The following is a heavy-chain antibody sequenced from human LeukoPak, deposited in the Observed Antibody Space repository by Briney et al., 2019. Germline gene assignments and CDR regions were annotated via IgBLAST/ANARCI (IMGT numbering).Heavy chain of an antibody. V-gene: IGHV1-18*01. J-gene: IGHJ4*02. D-gene: IGHD3-10*01. Sequence: ASVKVSCKASGYTFTNYGISWVRQAPGQGLEWMGWISAYNGNTNYAQKLQGRVTMTTDTSTSTAYMELRSLRSDDTAVYYCARTSELLKTHYFGYWGQGTLVTVSS. CDR3: ARTSELLKTHYFGY. CDR2: ISAYNGNT. CDR1: GYTFTNYG.